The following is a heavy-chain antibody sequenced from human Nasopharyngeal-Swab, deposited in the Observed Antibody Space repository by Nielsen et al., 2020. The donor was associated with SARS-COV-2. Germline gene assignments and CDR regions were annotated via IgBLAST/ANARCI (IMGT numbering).Heavy chain of an antibody. V-gene: IGHV3-7*01. CDR1: GFTFSSYW. CDR3: ARDVNGSPLGY. D-gene: IGHD2-15*01. CDR2: IKQDGSEK. Sequence: GESLKISCAASGFTFSSYWMSWVRQAPGKGLEWVANIKQDGSEKYYVDSVKGRFTISRDNAKNSLYLQMNSLRAEDTAVYYRARDVNGSPLGYWGQGTLVTVSS. J-gene: IGHJ4*02.